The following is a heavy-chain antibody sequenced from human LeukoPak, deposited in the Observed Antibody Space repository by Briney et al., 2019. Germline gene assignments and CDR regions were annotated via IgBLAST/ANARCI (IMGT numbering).Heavy chain of an antibody. D-gene: IGHD3-10*01. CDR2: ISSSSGTT. Sequence: PGTSLRLSCAASGFTFSTYSMKWVRQAPGKGLEWVSYISSSSGTTYYADSVKGRFTISRDNAKNSLYLQMNGLRDEDTAVYYCARDQSDYYGSGSYSEGSYWGQGTLVTVSS. CDR3: ARDQSDYYGSGSYSEGSY. J-gene: IGHJ4*02. CDR1: GFTFSTYS. V-gene: IGHV3-48*02.